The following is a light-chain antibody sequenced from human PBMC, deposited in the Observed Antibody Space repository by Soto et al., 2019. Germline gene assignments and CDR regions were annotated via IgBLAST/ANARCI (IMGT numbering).Light chain of an antibody. CDR1: SGDIGSYNR. Sequence: QSALTQPASVSGSPGQSITISCTGTSGDIGSYNRVSWYQQHPGKAPKLIIYEVTDRPSGVSNRFSGSKSGNTASLTISGLQAEDEAEYYCSSYTYINTRACVFGTGTQLTVL. V-gene: IGLV2-14*01. J-gene: IGLJ7*01. CDR2: EVT. CDR3: SSYTYINTRACV.